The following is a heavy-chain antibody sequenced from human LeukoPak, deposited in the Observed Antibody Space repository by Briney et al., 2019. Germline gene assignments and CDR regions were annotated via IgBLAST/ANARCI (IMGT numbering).Heavy chain of an antibody. CDR1: GFTFSSYA. CDR2: ISGSGGST. CDR3: AKDEVSSWFLYYFDY. Sequence: GGSLRLSSAASGFTFSSYAMSWVRQAPGKGLEWVSAISGSGGSTYYADSVKGRFTISRDNSKNTLYLQMNSLRAEDTAVYYCAKDEVSSWFLYYFDYWGQGTLVTVSS. V-gene: IGHV3-23*01. D-gene: IGHD6-13*01. J-gene: IGHJ4*02.